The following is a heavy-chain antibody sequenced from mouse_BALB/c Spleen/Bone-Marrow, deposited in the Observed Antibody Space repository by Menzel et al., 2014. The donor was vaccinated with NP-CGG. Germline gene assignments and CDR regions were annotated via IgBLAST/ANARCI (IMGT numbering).Heavy chain of an antibody. D-gene: IGHD2-3*01. CDR2: IDPANDNT. Sequence: EVQLQQSGAEFVKPGASVKLSCTASGFNIKDTYMHWVKRRPEQGLEWIGRIDPANDNTKYDPKFQGKATITADTSSNTAYLQPSSLTSEDTAVYYCARADGYYAWFAYWGQGTLVTVSA. J-gene: IGHJ3*01. CDR3: ARADGYYAWFAY. V-gene: IGHV14-3*02. CDR1: GFNIKDTY.